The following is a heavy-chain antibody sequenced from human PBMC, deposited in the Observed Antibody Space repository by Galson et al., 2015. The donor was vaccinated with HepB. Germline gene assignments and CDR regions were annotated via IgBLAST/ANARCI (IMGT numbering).Heavy chain of an antibody. V-gene: IGHV3-21*01. CDR1: GFTFSSYS. J-gene: IGHJ6*02. Sequence: SLRLSCAASGFTFSSYSMNWVRQAPGKGLEWVSSISSSSSYIYYADSVKGRFTISRDNAKNSLYLQMNSLRAEDTAVYYCARDNQRDYGDYYYYGMDVWGQGTTVTVSS. CDR3: ARDNQRDYGDYYYYGMDV. D-gene: IGHD4-17*01. CDR2: ISSSSSYI.